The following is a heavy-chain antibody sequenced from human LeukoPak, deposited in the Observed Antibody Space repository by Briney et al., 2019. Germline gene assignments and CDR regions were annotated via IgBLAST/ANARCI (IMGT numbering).Heavy chain of an antibody. CDR2: IYHSGST. Sequence: PSETLSLTCAVSGGSISSGGYSWSWIRQPPGKGLEWIGYIYHSGSTNYNPSLKSRVTISVDRSKNQFSLKLSSVTAADTAVYYCARGVDTATNWFDPWGQGTLVTVSS. CDR3: ARGVDTATNWFDP. CDR1: GGSISSGGYS. V-gene: IGHV4-30-2*01. J-gene: IGHJ5*02. D-gene: IGHD5-18*01.